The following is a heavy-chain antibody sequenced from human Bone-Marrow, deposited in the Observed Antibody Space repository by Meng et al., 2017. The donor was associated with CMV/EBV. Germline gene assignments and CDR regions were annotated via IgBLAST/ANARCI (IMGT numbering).Heavy chain of an antibody. J-gene: IGHJ2*01. D-gene: IGHD2-2*01. Sequence: GSLRLSCSVSGGSMNYYYWNWIRQPPGRGLEWIGYITYTGSPNYNPSLKSRVTISIDPSKNQFSLKLISVTAAHTAVYYCARDGVPAATYWYFDLWGRGTMVTVSS. CDR1: GGSMNYYY. CDR3: ARDGVPAATYWYFDL. V-gene: IGHV4-59*01. CDR2: ITYTGSP.